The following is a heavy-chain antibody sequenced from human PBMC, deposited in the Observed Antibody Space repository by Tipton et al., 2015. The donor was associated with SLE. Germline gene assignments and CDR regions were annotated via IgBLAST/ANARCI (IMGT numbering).Heavy chain of an antibody. CDR3: ARVGAASGARYFDP. V-gene: IGHV1-2*02. Sequence: QLVQSGAEVKKPGASVKVSCKASGYTFTGYYMHWVRQAPGQGLEWMGWINPNSGGTNYAQKFQGRVTMTRDTSISTAYLELTRLRSDDTAMYYCARVGAASGARYFDPWGQGMLVTVSS. CDR2: INPNSGGT. D-gene: IGHD3-16*01. CDR1: GYTFTGYY. J-gene: IGHJ5*02.